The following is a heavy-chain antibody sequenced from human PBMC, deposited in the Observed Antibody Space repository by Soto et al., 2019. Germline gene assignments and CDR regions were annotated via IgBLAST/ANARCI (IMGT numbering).Heavy chain of an antibody. CDR2: IIPIFGTA. CDR3: ARAAYCGGDCYPGYFQH. J-gene: IGHJ1*01. CDR1: GGTFSSYA. D-gene: IGHD2-21*02. V-gene: IGHV1-69*12. Sequence: QVQLVQSGAEVKKPGSSVKVSCKASGGTFSSYAISWVRQAPGQGLEWMGGIIPIFGTANYAQKFQGRVTITADESTSTGYMELSSLRSEDTAVYYCARAAYCGGDCYPGYFQHWGQGTLVTVSS.